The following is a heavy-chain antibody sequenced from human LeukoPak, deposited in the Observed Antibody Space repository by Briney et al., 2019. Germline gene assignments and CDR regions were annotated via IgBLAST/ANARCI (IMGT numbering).Heavy chain of an antibody. CDR3: ARYTIFGVIIAFDI. V-gene: IGHV4-34*01. CDR2: INHSGST. J-gene: IGHJ3*02. D-gene: IGHD3-3*01. Sequence: SETLSLTCAVYGGSFSGYYWSWIRQPPGKGLEWIGEINHSGSTNYSPSLKSRVTISVDTSKNQFSLKLSSVTAADTAVYYCARYTIFGVIIAFDIWGQGTMVTVSS. CDR1: GGSFSGYY.